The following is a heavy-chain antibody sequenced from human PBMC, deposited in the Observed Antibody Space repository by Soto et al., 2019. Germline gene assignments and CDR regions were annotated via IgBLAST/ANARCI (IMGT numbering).Heavy chain of an antibody. CDR1: GFTFSNAW. D-gene: IGHD7-27*01. Sequence: GGSLRLSCAASGFTFSNAWMSWVRQAPGKGLEWVGRIKSKTDGGTTDYAAPVKGRFTISRDDSKNTLYLQMNSLKTEDTAVYYCTTGLTGDLSREDYWGQGTLVTVSS. J-gene: IGHJ4*02. CDR3: TTGLTGDLSREDY. CDR2: IKSKTDGGTT. V-gene: IGHV3-15*01.